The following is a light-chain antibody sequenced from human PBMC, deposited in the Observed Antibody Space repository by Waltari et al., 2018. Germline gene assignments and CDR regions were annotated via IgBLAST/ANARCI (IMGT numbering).Light chain of an antibody. CDR1: QSVLSSSNNKNY. J-gene: IGKJ4*01. CDR2: WAS. Sequence: DFVMTQSPDSLAVSLGERATINCKSTQSVLSSSNNKNYLAWYQQKPGQPPKLLIYWASTRESGVPDRFSGSGSGRDFTLTISGLQAEDVAVYYCQHYYEAPITFGGGTKVEI. V-gene: IGKV4-1*01. CDR3: QHYYEAPIT.